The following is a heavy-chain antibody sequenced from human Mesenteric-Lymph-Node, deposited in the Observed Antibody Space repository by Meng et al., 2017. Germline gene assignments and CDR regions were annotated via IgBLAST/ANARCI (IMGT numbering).Heavy chain of an antibody. J-gene: IGHJ4*02. CDR2: IYPGDSNT. D-gene: IGHD2-2*01. Sequence: GESLKISCKGSGYTFTNYWIGWVRQMPGKGLEWMGIIYPGDSNTKYSPSFQGQVTISADKSISTAFLQWSSLKASDTAMYYCAKLRYCSGDSCYAPSDYWGQGTLVTVSS. CDR3: AKLRYCSGDSCYAPSDY. V-gene: IGHV5-51*01. CDR1: GYTFTNYW.